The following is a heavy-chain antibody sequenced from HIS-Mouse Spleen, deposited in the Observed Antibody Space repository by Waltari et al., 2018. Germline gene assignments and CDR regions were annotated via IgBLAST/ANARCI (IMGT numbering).Heavy chain of an antibody. D-gene: IGHD6-13*01. Sequence: EVQLVESGGGLVKPGGSLGLCCDASGFAFWIDRLNWGRRAPGKGLEWVLSISSSSSYIYYADSVKGRFTISRDNAKNSLYLQMNSLRAEDTAVYYCARAGIAAAYYFDYWGQGTLVTVSS. J-gene: IGHJ4*02. CDR1: GFAFWIDR. V-gene: IGHV3-21*01. CDR3: ARAGIAAAYYFDY. CDR2: ISSSSSYI.